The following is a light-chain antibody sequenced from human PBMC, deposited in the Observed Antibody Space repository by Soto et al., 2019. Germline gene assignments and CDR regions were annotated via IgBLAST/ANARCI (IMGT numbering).Light chain of an antibody. CDR1: QSITNN. J-gene: IGKJ2*01. Sequence: EIVMTQSPATLSVSPGERATLSCRASQSITNNLAWYQQKPGQSPRLLIYGASTRSSGIPARFSGSGSGTEFTLAISSLQSEDFAVYYCQQYDDWPPYTFGQGTRLESK. V-gene: IGKV3-15*01. CDR3: QQYDDWPPYT. CDR2: GAS.